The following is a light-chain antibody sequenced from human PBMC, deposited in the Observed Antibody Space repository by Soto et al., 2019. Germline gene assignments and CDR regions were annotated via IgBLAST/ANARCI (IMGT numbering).Light chain of an antibody. CDR3: QQYENYWT. CDR2: DAS. CDR1: QSISSW. V-gene: IGKV1-5*01. J-gene: IGKJ1*01. Sequence: DIPMTQSPSTLSASLGDRVTITCRASQSISSWLAWYQHKPGKAPKLLIYDASNLDSGVPSRFSGSGSGTEFSLTISNLQPDDCATYYCQQYENYWTFGQGTKVDIK.